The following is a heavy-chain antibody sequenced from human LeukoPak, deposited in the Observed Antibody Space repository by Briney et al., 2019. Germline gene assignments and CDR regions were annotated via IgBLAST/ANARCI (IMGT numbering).Heavy chain of an antibody. D-gene: IGHD3-9*01. CDR3: ARDKRVYDILTGYYNGDAFDI. V-gene: IGHV4-4*02. J-gene: IGHJ3*02. Sequence: SGTLSLTCAVSGGSITSSNWWSWVRQPPGKGLEWIGEVFHSGSTVYNPSPKSRVTISVDKSKNQFSLDLSSVTAADTAVYYCARDKRVYDILTGYYNGDAFDIWGQGTMVTVSS. CDR2: VFHSGST. CDR1: GGSITSSNW.